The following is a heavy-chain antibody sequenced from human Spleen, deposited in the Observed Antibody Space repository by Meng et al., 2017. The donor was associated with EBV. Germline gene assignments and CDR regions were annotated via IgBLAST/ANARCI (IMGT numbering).Heavy chain of an antibody. CDR1: GGSFSDYY. CDR3: VRGLEYSSGSGDY. V-gene: IGHV4-34*01. D-gene: IGHD6-19*01. J-gene: IGHJ4*02. CDR2: VNPGVNS. Sequence: VKLQQWGAGLLKPSETLSLTCAVYGGSFSDYYWGWIRQPPGKGLEWIGEVNPGVNSNYNPSLKSRVTISVDTSKNELSLKVTSVTAADTAVYYCVRGLEYSSGSGDYWGQGTLVTVSS.